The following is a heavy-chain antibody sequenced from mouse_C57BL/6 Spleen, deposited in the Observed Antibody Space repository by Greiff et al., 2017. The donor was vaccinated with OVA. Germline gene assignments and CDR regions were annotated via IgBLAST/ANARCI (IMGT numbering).Heavy chain of an antibody. D-gene: IGHD2-10*01. CDR1: GYSITSGYY. CDR2: ISYDGSN. Sequence: VQLQQSGPGLVKPSQSLSLTCSVTGYSITSGYYWNWIRQFPGNKLEWMGYISYDGSNNYNPSLKNRISITRDTSKNQFFLKLNSVTTEDTATYYCARTAYYGNPYWYFDVWGTGTTVTVSS. CDR3: ARTAYYGNPYWYFDV. J-gene: IGHJ1*03. V-gene: IGHV3-6*01.